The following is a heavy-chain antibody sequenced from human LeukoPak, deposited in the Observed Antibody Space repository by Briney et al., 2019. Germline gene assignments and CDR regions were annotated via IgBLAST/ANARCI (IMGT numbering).Heavy chain of an antibody. CDR3: ARGSGSYYPYFDY. CDR2: ISSSSSYI. Sequence: GSLRLSCAASGFTFSSYSMNWVRQAPGKGLEWVSSISSSSSYIYYADSVKGRFTISRDNAKNSLYLQMNSLRAEDTAVYYCARGSGSYYPYFDYWGQGTLVTVSS. V-gene: IGHV3-21*01. CDR1: GFTFSSYS. J-gene: IGHJ4*02. D-gene: IGHD1-26*01.